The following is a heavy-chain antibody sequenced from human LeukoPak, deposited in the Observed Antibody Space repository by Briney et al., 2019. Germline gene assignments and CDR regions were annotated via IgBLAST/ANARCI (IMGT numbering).Heavy chain of an antibody. V-gene: IGHV4-59*08. CDR1: GGSISSYY. J-gene: IGHJ3*02. CDR2: IYYSGST. Sequence: SETPSLTCTVSGGSISSYYWSWIRQPPGKGLEWIGYIYYSGSTNYNPSLKSRVTISVDTSKNQFSLKLSSVTAADTAVYYCARHLRNHDAFDIWGQGTMVTVSS. D-gene: IGHD1-14*01. CDR3: ARHLRNHDAFDI.